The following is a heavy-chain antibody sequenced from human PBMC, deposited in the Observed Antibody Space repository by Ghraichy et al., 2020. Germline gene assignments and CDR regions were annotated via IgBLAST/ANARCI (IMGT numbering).Heavy chain of an antibody. J-gene: IGHJ2*01. Sequence: SETLSLTCTVSGASIRSYYWSWIRQPPGKGLEWIGYIYYSGSAIYNPSLKGRVTMSVDTSKNQFSLKLSSVTAADTAPYYCARAGAVVSTTTPYYFDLWGRGTLVTASS. CDR3: ARAGAVVSTTTPYYFDL. D-gene: IGHD2-15*01. CDR2: IYYSGSA. V-gene: IGHV4-59*01. CDR1: GASIRSYY.